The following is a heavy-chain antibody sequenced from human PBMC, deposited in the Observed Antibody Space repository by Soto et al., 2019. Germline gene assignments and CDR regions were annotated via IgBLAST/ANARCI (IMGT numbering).Heavy chain of an antibody. J-gene: IGHJ4*02. CDR3: AREWEEDSGYFQEKYYFDY. V-gene: IGHV3-30-3*01. CDR2: ISYDGSNK. Sequence: GGSLRLSCAASGFTFSSYAMHWVRQAPGKGLEWVAVISYDGSNKYYADSVKGRFTISRDNSKNTLYLQMNSLRAEDTAVYYCAREWEEDSGYFQEKYYFDYWGQGTLVTVSS. D-gene: IGHD3-22*01. CDR1: GFTFSSYA.